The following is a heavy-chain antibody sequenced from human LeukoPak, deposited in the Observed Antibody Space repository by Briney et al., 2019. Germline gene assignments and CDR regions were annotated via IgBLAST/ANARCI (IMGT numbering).Heavy chain of an antibody. CDR2: IRYDGSNR. Sequence: GGSLRLSCAASGFTFSSYGMHWVRQAPGKGLEWVAFIRYDGSNRYYADSVKGRFTISRDNSKNTLYLQINSLRVEDTAVYYCAPRVVVITAPFDYWGQGTLVTVSS. V-gene: IGHV3-30*02. CDR1: GFTFSSYG. CDR3: APRVVVITAPFDY. J-gene: IGHJ4*02. D-gene: IGHD2-21*01.